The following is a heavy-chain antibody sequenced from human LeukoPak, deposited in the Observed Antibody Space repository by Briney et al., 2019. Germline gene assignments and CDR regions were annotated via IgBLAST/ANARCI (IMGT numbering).Heavy chain of an antibody. V-gene: IGHV1-69*13. J-gene: IGHJ4*02. CDR2: IIPIFGTA. D-gene: IGHD3-10*02. Sequence: VASVKVSCKASGGTFSSYAISWVRQAPGQGLEWVGGIIPIFGTANYAQKFQGRVTITADESTSTAYMELSSLRAEDTAVYYCARLCSGCSDDYWGQGTLVTVSS. CDR3: ARLCSGCSDDY. CDR1: GGTFSSYA.